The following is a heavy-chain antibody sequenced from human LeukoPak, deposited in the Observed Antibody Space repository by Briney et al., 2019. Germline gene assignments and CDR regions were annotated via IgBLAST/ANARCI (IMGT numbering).Heavy chain of an antibody. CDR3: ARGIVVVAATLYYYYGMDV. J-gene: IGHJ6*04. CDR1: GGTFSSYA. V-gene: IGHV1-69*13. Sequence: SVKVSCKASGGTFSSYAISWVRQAPGQGLEWMGGIIPIFGTANYAQKFQGRVTITADESTSTAYMELSSLRSEDTAVYYCARGIVVVAATLYYYYGMDVWGKGTTVTVSP. D-gene: IGHD2-15*01. CDR2: IIPIFGTA.